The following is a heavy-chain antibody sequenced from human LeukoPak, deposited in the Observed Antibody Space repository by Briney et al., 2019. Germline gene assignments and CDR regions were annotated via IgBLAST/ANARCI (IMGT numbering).Heavy chain of an antibody. J-gene: IGHJ4*02. CDR1: GFTFSSYA. CDR3: ASAAGIAVAGTLIAFDY. CDR2: ISGSGGST. V-gene: IGHV3-23*01. Sequence: GGSLRLSCAASGFTFSSYALSWVRQAPGKGLEWVSAISGSGGSTYHADSVKGRFTISRDNSKNTLYLQMNSLRAEDTAVYYCASAAGIAVAGTLIAFDYWGQGTLVTVSS. D-gene: IGHD6-19*01.